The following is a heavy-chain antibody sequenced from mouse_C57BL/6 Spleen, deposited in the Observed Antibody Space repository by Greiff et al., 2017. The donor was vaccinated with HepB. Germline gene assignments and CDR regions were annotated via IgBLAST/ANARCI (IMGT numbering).Heavy chain of an antibody. J-gene: IGHJ4*01. CDR2: ISSGGDYI. Sequence: DVMLVESGEGLVKPGGSLKLSCAASGFTFSSYAMSWVRQTPEKRLEWVAYISSGGDYIYYADTVKGRFTISRDNARNTLYLQMSSLKSEDTAMYYCTRERKLTGTRAMDYWGQGTSVTVSS. V-gene: IGHV5-9-1*02. CDR1: GFTFSSYA. D-gene: IGHD4-1*01. CDR3: TRERKLTGTRAMDY.